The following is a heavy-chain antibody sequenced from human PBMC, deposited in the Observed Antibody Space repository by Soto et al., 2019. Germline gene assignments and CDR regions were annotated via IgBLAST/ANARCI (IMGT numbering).Heavy chain of an antibody. CDR2: ISSSSSYT. Sequence: PGGSLRLSCAASGFTFSDYYMSWIRQAPGKGLEWVSYISSSSSYTNYADSVKGRFTISRDNAKNSLYLQMNSLRAEDTAVYYCARGALVGAIGYWGQGTLVTVS. V-gene: IGHV3-11*05. J-gene: IGHJ4*02. D-gene: IGHD1-26*01. CDR3: ARGALVGAIGY. CDR1: GFTFSDYY.